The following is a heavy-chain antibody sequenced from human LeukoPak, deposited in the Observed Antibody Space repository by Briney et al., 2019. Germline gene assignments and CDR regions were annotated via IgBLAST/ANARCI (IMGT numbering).Heavy chain of an antibody. V-gene: IGHV3-74*01. D-gene: IGHD3-10*01. CDR1: GFTFSRYW. CDR2: INSDGSST. CDR3: ARTRVTFREADY. J-gene: IGHJ4*02. Sequence: PGGSLRLSCAASGFTFSRYWMHWVRQAPGKGLVWVSRINSDGSSTSYADSVKGRFTISRDNAKNTLYLQMNSLRAEDTAVYYCARTRVTFREADYWGQGTLVTVSS.